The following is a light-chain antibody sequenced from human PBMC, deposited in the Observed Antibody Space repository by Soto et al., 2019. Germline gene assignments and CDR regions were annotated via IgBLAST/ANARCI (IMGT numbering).Light chain of an antibody. CDR3: AAWDDSLNGWV. Sequence: QSVLTQPPSASGTPGQRVTISCSGSSSNIGSNTVNCYQQLPGTAPKLLIYSNNQRPSGVPDRFSGSKSGTSASLAISGLQSEDEADYYCAAWDDSLNGWVFGGGTKLPVL. CDR2: SNN. CDR1: SSNIGSNT. V-gene: IGLV1-44*01. J-gene: IGLJ3*02.